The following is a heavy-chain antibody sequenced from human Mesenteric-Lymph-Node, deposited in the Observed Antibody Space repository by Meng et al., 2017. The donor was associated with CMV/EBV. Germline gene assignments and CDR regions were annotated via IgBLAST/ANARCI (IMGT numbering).Heavy chain of an antibody. CDR3: ARDRGEWLFDY. D-gene: IGHD3-3*01. V-gene: IGHV4-39*07. CDR1: SGSISGSSNY. J-gene: IGHJ4*02. Sequence: SETLSLTCIVSSGSISGSSNYWVWIRQTPGKGLEWIGSIYDSGSTYHNPSLKSRVTISVDTSKNHFSLKLRSVTAADTAVYYCARDRGEWLFDYWGQGTLVTVSS. CDR2: IYDSGST.